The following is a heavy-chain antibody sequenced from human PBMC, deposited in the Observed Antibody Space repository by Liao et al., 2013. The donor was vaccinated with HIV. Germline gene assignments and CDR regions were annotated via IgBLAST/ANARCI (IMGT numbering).Heavy chain of an antibody. V-gene: IGHV4-30-4*08. CDR1: GGSITSGDYY. CDR2: IYYTGST. J-gene: IGHJ1*01. CDR3: AKVGTVVVEVVGQKPIDS. Sequence: QVQLQESGPGLVKPSQTLSLTCTVSGGSITSGDYYWSWVRQPPGEGLEWIGFIYYTGSTYYNPSLKSRVSISVDTSKNQFSLKLSSVTAADTAVYYCAKVGTVVVEVVGQKPIDSWGQGTLVTVTS. D-gene: IGHD2-15*01.